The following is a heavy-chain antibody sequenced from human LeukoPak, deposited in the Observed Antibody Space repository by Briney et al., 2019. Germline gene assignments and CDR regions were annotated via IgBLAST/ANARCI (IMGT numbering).Heavy chain of an antibody. V-gene: IGHV3-33*06. CDR1: GFTFSDYG. J-gene: IGHJ1*01. CDR2: IWYDGTNR. Sequence: PGGSLRLSCAASGFTFSDYGMHWVRQAPGKGLEWVAVIWYDGTNRYYTDSVKGRFTISRDNSKNTLFLQMNSLRAEDTAVYYCAKGATVVVVTTIQYWGQGTLVTVSS. D-gene: IGHD3-22*01. CDR3: AKGATVVVVTTIQY.